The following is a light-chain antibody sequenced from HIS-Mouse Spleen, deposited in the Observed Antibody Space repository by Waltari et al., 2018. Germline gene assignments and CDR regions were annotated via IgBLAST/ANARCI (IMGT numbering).Light chain of an antibody. V-gene: IGKV4-1*01. CDR2: WAA. Sequence: DKVMTQSPDSLAVSLRERDTINRKSSHSVLESSNNNSYLAWYQQKPGQPPKRLIYWAATREASVTARCCGGGSWTTFSPLISSMQDDDVSVDYCQQYCSTRYTFGQGTKLEIK. CDR1: HSVLESSNNNSY. J-gene: IGKJ2*01. CDR3: QQYCSTRYT.